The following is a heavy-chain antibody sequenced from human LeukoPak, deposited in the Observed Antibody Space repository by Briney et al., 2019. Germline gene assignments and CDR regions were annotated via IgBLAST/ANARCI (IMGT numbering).Heavy chain of an antibody. J-gene: IGHJ4*02. D-gene: IGHD2-8*01. V-gene: IGHV3-33*01. CDR3: TRCTNDHGDY. CDR2: IAYDGSRA. Sequence: GGSLRLSCAGSGFTFSGYDMNWFRQTPGKGLEWVAVIAYDGSRAFYADSVKGRFTISRDNSKNTMSVQMDDLRAEDTAVYYCTRCTNDHGDYWGQGTLVTVSS. CDR1: GFTFSGYD.